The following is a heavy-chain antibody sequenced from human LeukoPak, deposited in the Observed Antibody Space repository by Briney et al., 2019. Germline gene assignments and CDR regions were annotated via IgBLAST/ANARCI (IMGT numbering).Heavy chain of an antibody. V-gene: IGHV4-61*05. CDR2: IYYSGST. D-gene: IGHD3-10*01. CDR3: ASTPMVRGVITSNWFDP. Sequence: SETLSLTCTVSGGSISSSNYYWGWIRQPPGKGLEWIGYIYYSGSTNYNPSLKSRVTISVDTSKNQFSLKLNSVTAADTAVYYCASTPMVRGVITSNWFDPWGQGTLVTVSS. CDR1: GGSISSSNYY. J-gene: IGHJ5*02.